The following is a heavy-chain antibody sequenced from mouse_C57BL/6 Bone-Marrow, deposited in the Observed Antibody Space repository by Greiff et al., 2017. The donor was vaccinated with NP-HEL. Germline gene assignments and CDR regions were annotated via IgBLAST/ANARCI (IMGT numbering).Heavy chain of an antibody. CDR3: ASLTTVYYYDAMDY. D-gene: IGHD1-1*01. CDR1: GFSLTSYG. J-gene: IGHJ4*01. Sequence: QVQLQQSGPGLVQPSQSLSITCTVSGFSLTSYGVHWVRQSPGKGLEWLGVIWSGGSTDYNAAFISRLSISKDNSKSQVFFKMNSLQADDTAIYYCASLTTVYYYDAMDYWGQGTSVTVSS. CDR2: IWSGGST. V-gene: IGHV2-2*01.